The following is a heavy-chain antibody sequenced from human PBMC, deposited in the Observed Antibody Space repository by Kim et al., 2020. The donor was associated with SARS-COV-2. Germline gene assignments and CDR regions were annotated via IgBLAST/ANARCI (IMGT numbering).Heavy chain of an antibody. Sequence: GGSLRLSCAASGFTFSSYSMNWVRQAPGKGLEWVSSISSSSSYIYYADSVKGRFTISRDNAKNSLYLQMNSLRAEDTAVYYCARDYNNHDYGDFLRGYYYYYYGMDVWGQGTTVTVSS. V-gene: IGHV3-21*01. J-gene: IGHJ6*02. CDR2: ISSSSSYI. CDR1: GFTFSSYS. CDR3: ARDYNNHDYGDFLRGYYYYYYGMDV. D-gene: IGHD4-17*01.